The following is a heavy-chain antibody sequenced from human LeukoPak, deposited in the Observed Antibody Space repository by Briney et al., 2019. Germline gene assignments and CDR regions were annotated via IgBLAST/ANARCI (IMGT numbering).Heavy chain of an antibody. CDR3: AREVDAVTASADSFDL. Sequence: SETLSLTCTVSGGSISPYYWSWLRQSPGKGLEWIGYIYYRGGTHYNPSLESRVTISKDTSKNQFSLAITSVTAADTAVYYCAREVDAVTASADSFDLRGQGTMVTVSS. D-gene: IGHD2-21*02. V-gene: IGHV4-59*12. J-gene: IGHJ3*01. CDR1: GGSISPYY. CDR2: IYYRGGT.